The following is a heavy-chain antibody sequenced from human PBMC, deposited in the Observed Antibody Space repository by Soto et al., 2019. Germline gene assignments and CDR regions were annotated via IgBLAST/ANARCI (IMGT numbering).Heavy chain of an antibody. V-gene: IGHV3-15*01. CDR2: IKSKTDGGTT. J-gene: IGHJ3*02. D-gene: IGHD3-10*01. Sequence: GGSLRLSCAASGFTFSNAWMTWVRQAPGKGLEWVGRIKSKTDGGTTDYAAPVKGRFTISRDDSKNTLYLQVNGLKTEDTAVYYSNTGYYYGAFDIWGQGTMVTVSS. CDR3: NTGYYYGAFDI. CDR1: GFTFSNAW.